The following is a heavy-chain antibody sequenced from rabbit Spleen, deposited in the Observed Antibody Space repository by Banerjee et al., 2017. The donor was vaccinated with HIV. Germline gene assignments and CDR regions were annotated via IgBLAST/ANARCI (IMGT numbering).Heavy chain of an antibody. CDR3: VRDSGTSFSSYGMDL. CDR1: GFSFTYIDY. J-gene: IGHJ6*01. Sequence: QSLEESGGDLVKPGASLTLTCTASGFSFTYIDYLCWVRQPPGKGPEWIACVAAGVSFTSYYATWAKGRFTISKTSSTTVTLQMTSLTAADTATYFCVRDSGTSFSSYGMDLWGQGTLVTVS. CDR2: VAAGVSFTS. V-gene: IGHV1S40*01. D-gene: IGHD8-1*01.